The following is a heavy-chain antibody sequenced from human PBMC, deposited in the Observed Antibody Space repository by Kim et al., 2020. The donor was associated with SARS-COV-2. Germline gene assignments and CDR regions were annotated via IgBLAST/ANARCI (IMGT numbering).Heavy chain of an antibody. CDR2: TYYRSKWYN. CDR1: GDSVSSNSAA. D-gene: IGHD6-19*01. Sequence: SQTLSLTCAISGDSVSSNSAAWNWIRQSPSRGLEWLGRTYYRSKWYNDYAVSVKSRITINPDTSKNQFSLQLNSVTPEDTAVYYCATTLGRQIAVAGTYAFDIWGQGTMVTVSS. J-gene: IGHJ3*02. CDR3: ATTLGRQIAVAGTYAFDI. V-gene: IGHV6-1*01.